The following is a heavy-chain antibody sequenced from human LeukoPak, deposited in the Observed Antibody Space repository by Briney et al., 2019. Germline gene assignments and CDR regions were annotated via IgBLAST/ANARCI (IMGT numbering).Heavy chain of an antibody. CDR1: AFTFSNYG. CDR2: ISYDGSDK. Sequence: SGGSLRLSCVASAFTFSNYGMHWVRQAPGKGLEWVAVISYDGSDKYYADSVKGRFTISRDNSKNTLVLQMNTLRVEDTALYYCAKLHGDFLPAHYWGQGTLVTVSS. V-gene: IGHV3-30*18. J-gene: IGHJ4*02. CDR3: AKLHGDFLPAHY. D-gene: IGHD4-17*01.